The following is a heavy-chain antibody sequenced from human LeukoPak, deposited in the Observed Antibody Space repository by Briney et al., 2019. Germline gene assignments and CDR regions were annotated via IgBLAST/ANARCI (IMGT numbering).Heavy chain of an antibody. CDR3: ASETPPRSRIMITFGGVIVNHLDAFDI. D-gene: IGHD3-16*02. CDR1: GYSISSGYY. Sequence: SETLSLTCTVSGYSISSGYYWGWIRQPPGKGLEWIGSIYHSGSTYYNPSLKSRVTISVDTSKNQFSLKLSSVTAADTAVYYCASETPPRSRIMITFGGVIVNHLDAFDIWGQGTMVTVSS. CDR2: IYHSGST. V-gene: IGHV4-38-2*02. J-gene: IGHJ3*02.